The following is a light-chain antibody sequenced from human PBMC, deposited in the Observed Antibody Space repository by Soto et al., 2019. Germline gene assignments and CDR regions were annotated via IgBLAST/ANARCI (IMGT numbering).Light chain of an antibody. Sequence: DIQMTQSPSSLSASVGDRVTITCRASKTINNYLNWYRQKPGKAPQVLIYAASNLETGVPSRFSGSGSGTEFTLTISSLQPDDFATYYCQQYNSYWTFGQGTKVDIK. J-gene: IGKJ1*01. CDR3: QQYNSYWT. V-gene: IGKV1-5*01. CDR2: AAS. CDR1: KTINNY.